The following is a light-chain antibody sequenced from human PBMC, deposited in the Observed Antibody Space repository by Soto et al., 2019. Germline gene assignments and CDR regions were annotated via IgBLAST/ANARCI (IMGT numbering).Light chain of an antibody. Sequence: QSVLTQPASVSGSPGQSITISCTGTRSDVGSYNLVSWYQQHPGKAPKLMIYEVIKRPSGVSNRFSGSKSGNTASLTISGLQAEDEADYYCCSYTGSSSWVFGGGTQLTVL. V-gene: IGLV2-23*02. J-gene: IGLJ7*01. CDR1: RSDVGSYNL. CDR3: CSYTGSSSWV. CDR2: EVI.